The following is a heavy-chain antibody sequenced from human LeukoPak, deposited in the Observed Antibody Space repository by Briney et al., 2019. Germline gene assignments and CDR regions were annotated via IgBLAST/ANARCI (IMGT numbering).Heavy chain of an antibody. J-gene: IGHJ4*02. CDR1: GYTFTSYY. V-gene: IGHV1-46*03. Sequence: ASVKVSCKATGYTFTSYYMHWVRQAPGQGLEWMGIINPSGGSTSYAQKFQGRVTMTRDTSTSTVYMELSSLRSGDTAVYYCAREGYGARVIPGYWGQGTLVTVSS. D-gene: IGHD4-17*01. CDR2: INPSGGST. CDR3: AREGYGARVIPGY.